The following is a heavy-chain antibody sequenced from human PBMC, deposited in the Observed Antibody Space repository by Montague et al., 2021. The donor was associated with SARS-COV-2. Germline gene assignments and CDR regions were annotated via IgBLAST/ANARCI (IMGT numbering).Heavy chain of an antibody. CDR1: GGSTKTMRYY. D-gene: IGHD2-21*01. V-gene: IGHV4-39*07. Sequence: SETLSLTCSVAGGSTKTMRYYWAWIRQSPGKGLEWIASVYYTGHTYYTPSLAARTAISLDMSTNHFSLTLSSVAADDTAIYYCATDRAGRYYFDNWGQGTPVIVSS. J-gene: IGHJ4*02. CDR3: ATDRAGRYYFDN. CDR2: VYYTGHT.